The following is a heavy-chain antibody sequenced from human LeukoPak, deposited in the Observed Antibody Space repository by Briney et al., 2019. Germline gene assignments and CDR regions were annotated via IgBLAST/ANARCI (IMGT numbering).Heavy chain of an antibody. CDR3: AKDRSVVTGRLYYFYGMDV. V-gene: IGHV3-30*18. Sequence: GGSLRLSCAASGFTFSTYGMHWVRQAPGKGLEWVAVISYDENDKYYADSVKGRFTISRDNSKNMLYLQMNSLRAEDTAVYYCAKDRSVVTGRLYYFYGMDVWGQGTTVTVSS. D-gene: IGHD4-23*01. CDR1: GFTFSTYG. CDR2: ISYDENDK. J-gene: IGHJ6*02.